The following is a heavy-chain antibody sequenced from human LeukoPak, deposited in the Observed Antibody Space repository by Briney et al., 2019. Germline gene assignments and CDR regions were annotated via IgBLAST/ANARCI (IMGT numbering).Heavy chain of an antibody. CDR2: IYASGTT. V-gene: IGHV4-4*09. CDR1: GGSISSNC. J-gene: IGHJ4*02. Sequence: SETLSLTCTVSGGSISSNCWSWIRQPPGKGLEWIGCIYASGTTNYNPSLKGRLTISVDTSNSQFSLTARSVTAADTAVYYCGGRGFWGQGTLVTVSS. D-gene: IGHD3-10*01. CDR3: GGRGF.